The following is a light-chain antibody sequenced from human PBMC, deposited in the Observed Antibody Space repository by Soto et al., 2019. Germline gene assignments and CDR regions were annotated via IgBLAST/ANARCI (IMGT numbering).Light chain of an antibody. CDR1: QSVSSN. V-gene: IGKV3-15*01. CDR2: GAS. Sequence: EIVMTQSPATLSVSPGERATLSCRASQSVSSNLAWYQQKPGQAPRLLIYGASTRATGIPARFSGSGSGTEFTLTISSLQSEDSAVYYCQQYNNWPSALTFGGGTKVEIK. CDR3: QQYNNWPSALT. J-gene: IGKJ4*01.